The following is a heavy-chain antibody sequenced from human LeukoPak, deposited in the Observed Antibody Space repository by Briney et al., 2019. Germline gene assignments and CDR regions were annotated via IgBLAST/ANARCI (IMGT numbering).Heavy chain of an antibody. CDR2: INHSGST. D-gene: IGHD3-9*01. CDR3: ARGPTIDYDILTGYHYFDC. CDR1: GGSFSGYY. J-gene: IGHJ4*02. V-gene: IGHV4-34*01. Sequence: SETLSLTCAVHGGSFSGYYWTWIRQSPGKGLEWIGEINHSGSTNYNPSLKRRVTISVDTSKNQFSLKLSSVTAADTAVYYCARGPTIDYDILTGYHYFDCWGQGTLVTVSS.